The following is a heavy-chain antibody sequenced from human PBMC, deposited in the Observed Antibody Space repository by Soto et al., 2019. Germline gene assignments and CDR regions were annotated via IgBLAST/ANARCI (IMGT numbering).Heavy chain of an antibody. Sequence: GSLRLSCAASGFTFSSYGMHWVRQAPGKGLEWVAVIWYDGSNKYYADSVKGRFTISRDNSKNTLYLQMNSLRAEDTAVYYCARETYYYDSSGYFLDYWGQGTLVTVSS. CDR2: IWYDGSNK. D-gene: IGHD3-22*01. J-gene: IGHJ4*02. CDR1: GFTFSSYG. V-gene: IGHV3-33*01. CDR3: ARETYYYDSSGYFLDY.